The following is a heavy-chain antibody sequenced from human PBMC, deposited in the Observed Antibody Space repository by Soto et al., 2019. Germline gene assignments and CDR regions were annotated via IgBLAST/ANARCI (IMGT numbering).Heavy chain of an antibody. J-gene: IGHJ5*02. Sequence: SGPTLVNPTETLTLTCTVSGFSLSNARMGVSWIRQPPGKALEWLAHIFSNDEKSYSTSLKSRLTISKDTSKSQVVLTMTNMDPVDTAIYYFARILIFGVVITYNWFDPWGQGTLVTVSS. CDR2: IFSNDEK. CDR3: ARILIFGVVITYNWFDP. D-gene: IGHD3-3*01. V-gene: IGHV2-26*01. CDR1: GFSLSNARMG.